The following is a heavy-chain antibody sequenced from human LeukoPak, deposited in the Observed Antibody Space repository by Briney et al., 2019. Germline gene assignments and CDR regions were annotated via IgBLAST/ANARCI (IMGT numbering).Heavy chain of an antibody. J-gene: IGHJ4*02. D-gene: IGHD1-26*01. CDR2: ISSRSSHI. V-gene: IGHV3-21*04. CDR1: GFTFSNYG. Sequence: PGGSLRLSCATSGFTFSNYGMNWVRQAPGKGLEWVSSISSRSSHIYYADSVKGRFTISRDNAKNSLYLQMNSLRAEDTAVYYCAKDYSPVIVGATDYWGRGTLVTVSS. CDR3: AKDYSPVIVGATDY.